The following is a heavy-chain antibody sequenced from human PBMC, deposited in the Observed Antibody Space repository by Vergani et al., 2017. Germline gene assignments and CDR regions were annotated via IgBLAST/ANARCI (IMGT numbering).Heavy chain of an antibody. V-gene: IGHV3-30*18. J-gene: IGHJ6*02. D-gene: IGHD3-10*01. CDR2: ISYDGSNK. CDR3: AKDCYYGSGSRRGNGMDV. Sequence: QVQLVESGGGVVQPGRSLRLSCAASGFTFSSYGMYWVRQAPGKGLEWVAVISYDGSNKYYADSVKGRLTISRDNSKNTLYLQMNSLRAEDTAVYYCAKDCYYGSGSRRGNGMDVWGQGTTVTVSS. CDR1: GFTFSSYG.